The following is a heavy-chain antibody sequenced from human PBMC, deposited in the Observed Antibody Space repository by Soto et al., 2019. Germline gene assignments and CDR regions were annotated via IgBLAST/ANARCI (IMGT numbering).Heavy chain of an antibody. CDR2: IYYSGST. V-gene: IGHV4-31*03. D-gene: IGHD2-21*02. J-gene: IGHJ4*02. CDR1: VGSISSGGYY. CDR3: ARDSQVTHGLDY. Sequence: PSETLSLTCTVSVGSISSGGYYWSWILQHPGKGLEWIGYIYYSGSTYYNPSLKSRVTISVDTSKNQFSLKLSSVTAADTAVYYCARDSQVTHGLDYWGQGTLVTVSS.